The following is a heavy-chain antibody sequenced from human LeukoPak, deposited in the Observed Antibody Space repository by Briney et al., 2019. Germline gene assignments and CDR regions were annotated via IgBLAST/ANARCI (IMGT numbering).Heavy chain of an antibody. D-gene: IGHD6-6*01. CDR1: GFTFSSYA. Sequence: AGGSLRLSCAASGFTFSSYAMSWVRQAPGKGLEWVSAISGSGGSTYYADSVKGRFTISRDNAKNTLYLQMNSLRAEDTAVYYCARGGRIAARPLDYWGQGTLVTVSS. CDR3: ARGGRIAARPLDY. V-gene: IGHV3-23*01. CDR2: ISGSGGST. J-gene: IGHJ4*02.